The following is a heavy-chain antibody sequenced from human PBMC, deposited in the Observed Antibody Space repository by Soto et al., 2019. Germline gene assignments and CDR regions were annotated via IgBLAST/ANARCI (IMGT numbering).Heavy chain of an antibody. CDR1: GYSFTSYW. CDR3: ARSAVHVFSGWSDAFDI. V-gene: IGHV5-51*01. CDR2: IYPGDSDT. D-gene: IGHD3-10*01. Sequence: PGESLKISCKGSGYSFTSYWIGWVRQMPGKGLEWMGIIYPGDSDTRYSPSFQGQVTISADKSISTAYLQWSSLKASDTAMYYCARSAVHVFSGWSDAFDIWGQGTMVTVSS. J-gene: IGHJ3*02.